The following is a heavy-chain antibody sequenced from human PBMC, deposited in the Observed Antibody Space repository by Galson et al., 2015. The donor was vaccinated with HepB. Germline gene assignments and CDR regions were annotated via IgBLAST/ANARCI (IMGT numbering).Heavy chain of an antibody. CDR1: GYSFTTYW. J-gene: IGHJ3*02. CDR2: IYPRDSDT. Sequence: QSGAEVKKPGESLKISCKGSGYSFTTYWIAWVRQMPGKGLEWMGIIYPRDSDTRYSPSFQGQVTMAVDKSITTAYLQRSSLKATDTAMYYCARHQYSGHPSRASDIWGQGTIVSVSS. V-gene: IGHV5-51*01. CDR3: ARHQYSGHPSRASDI. D-gene: IGHD1-26*01.